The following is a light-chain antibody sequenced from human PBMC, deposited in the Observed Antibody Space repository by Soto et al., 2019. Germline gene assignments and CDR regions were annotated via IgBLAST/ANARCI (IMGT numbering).Light chain of an antibody. CDR3: QQYNSYMYT. Sequence: DIQMTQSPSTLSAFVGDRVTITCRASQSIGTYLAWYQQKPGRAPKLLIYGASNLESAVPSRFRGSGSGTQFTLTISSLQPDDSATYYCQQYNSYMYTFGQGTKVDI. CDR2: GAS. J-gene: IGKJ2*01. CDR1: QSIGTY. V-gene: IGKV1-5*01.